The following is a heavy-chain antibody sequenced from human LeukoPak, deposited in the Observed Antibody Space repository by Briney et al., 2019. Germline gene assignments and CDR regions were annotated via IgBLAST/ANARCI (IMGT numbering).Heavy chain of an antibody. CDR2: IIPIFGTA. Sequence: SVKVPCKASGGTFSSYAISWVRQAPGQGLEWMGGIIPIFGTANYAQKFQGRVTITADESTSTAYMELSSLRSEDTAVYYCARNIVVVPAAIPYYYYYMDVWGKGTTVTVSS. CDR3: ARNIVVVPAAIPYYYYYMDV. D-gene: IGHD2-2*02. CDR1: GGTFSSYA. J-gene: IGHJ6*03. V-gene: IGHV1-69*13.